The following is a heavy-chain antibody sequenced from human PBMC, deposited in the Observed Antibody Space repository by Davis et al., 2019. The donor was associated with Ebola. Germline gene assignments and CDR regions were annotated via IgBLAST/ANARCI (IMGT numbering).Heavy chain of an antibody. D-gene: IGHD6-13*01. Sequence: AASVKVSCKASGYTFTGYYMHWVRQAPGQGLEWMGWINPNSGGTNYAQKFQGRVTMTRDTSTSTVYMELSSLRSEDTAVYYCARDLGSWYRGWFDPWGQGTLVTVSS. CDR1: GYTFTGYY. J-gene: IGHJ5*02. CDR3: ARDLGSWYRGWFDP. V-gene: IGHV1-2*02. CDR2: INPNSGGT.